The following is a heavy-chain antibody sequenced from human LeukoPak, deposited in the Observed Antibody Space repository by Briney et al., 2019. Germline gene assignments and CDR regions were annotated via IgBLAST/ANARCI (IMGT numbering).Heavy chain of an antibody. CDR1: GGTFSSYV. CDR3: ARVALGRRWLQTSYYYGMDV. J-gene: IGHJ6*02. V-gene: IGHV1-69*13. CDR2: IIPIFGTA. Sequence: SVKVSCKASGGTFSSYVISWVRQAPGQGLEWMGGIIPIFGTANYAQKFQGRVTITADESTSTAYMELSSLRSEDTAAFYCARVALGRRWLQTSYYYGMDVWGQGTTVTVSS. D-gene: IGHD5-24*01.